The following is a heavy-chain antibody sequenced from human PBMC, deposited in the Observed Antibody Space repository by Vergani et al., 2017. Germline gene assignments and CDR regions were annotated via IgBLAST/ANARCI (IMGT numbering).Heavy chain of an antibody. J-gene: IGHJ3*02. CDR1: GFTVSSNY. V-gene: IGHV3-66*02. CDR2: IYSGGST. Sequence: EVQLVESGGGLVKPGGSLRLSCAASGFTVSSNYMSWVRQAPGKGLEWVSVIYSGGSTYYADSVKGRFTISRDNSKNTLYLQMNSLGAEDTAVYYCARGWQRGAVAFDIWGQGTMVTVSS. D-gene: IGHD5-24*01. CDR3: ARGWQRGAVAFDI.